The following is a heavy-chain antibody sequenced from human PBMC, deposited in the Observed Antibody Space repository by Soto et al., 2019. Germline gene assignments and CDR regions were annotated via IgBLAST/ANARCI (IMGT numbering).Heavy chain of an antibody. Sequence: QVQLQESGPGLVKPSQTLSLTCTVSGGSISSGGYYWSWIRQHPGKGLEWIGYIYYSGSTYYNPSLKSRVTILVDTSKNQFSLKLSSVTAADTAVYYCARERGAGYYYGMDVWGQGTTVTVSS. CDR1: GGSISSGGYY. CDR2: IYYSGST. J-gene: IGHJ6*02. V-gene: IGHV4-31*03. CDR3: ARERGAGYYYGMDV. D-gene: IGHD3-10*01.